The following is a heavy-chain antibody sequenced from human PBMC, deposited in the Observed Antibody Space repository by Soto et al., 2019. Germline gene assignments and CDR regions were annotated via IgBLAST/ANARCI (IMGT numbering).Heavy chain of an antibody. CDR1: GGSFSGYY. Sequence: SETLSLTCAVYGGSFSGYYWSWIRQPPGKGLEWIGYIYYSGSTYYNPSLKSRVTISVDTSKNQFSLKLSSVTAADTAVYYCASYQQSYAFDIWGQGTMVTVSS. J-gene: IGHJ3*02. CDR2: IYYSGST. CDR3: ASYQQSYAFDI. D-gene: IGHD2-2*01. V-gene: IGHV4-34*09.